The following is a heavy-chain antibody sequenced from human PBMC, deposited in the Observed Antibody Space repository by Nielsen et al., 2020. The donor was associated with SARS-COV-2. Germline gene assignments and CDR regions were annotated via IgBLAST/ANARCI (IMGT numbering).Heavy chain of an antibody. CDR3: ARGPPDWNYLYYYYGMDV. CDR1: GFTFSSYS. Sequence: GESLKISCAASGFTFSSYSMNWARQAPGKGLEWVSSISSSSSYIYYADSVKGRFTISRDNAKNSLYLQMNSLRAEDTAVYYCARGPPDWNYLYYYYGMDVWGQGTTVTVSS. CDR2: ISSSSSYI. D-gene: IGHD1-7*01. V-gene: IGHV3-21*01. J-gene: IGHJ6*02.